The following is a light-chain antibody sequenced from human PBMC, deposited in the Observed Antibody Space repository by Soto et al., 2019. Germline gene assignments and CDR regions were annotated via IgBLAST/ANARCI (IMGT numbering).Light chain of an antibody. CDR3: QQRSNWPRLT. Sequence: EIVLTQSPVTLSFSPGERATLSCRASQSVGNYLGWYQQKPGQAPRLLIFDTSNRATGIPARFSGSGSGTDFTLTISSLEPEDFAVYYCQQRSNWPRLTFGGGTKVDIK. CDR2: DTS. J-gene: IGKJ4*01. CDR1: QSVGNY. V-gene: IGKV3-11*01.